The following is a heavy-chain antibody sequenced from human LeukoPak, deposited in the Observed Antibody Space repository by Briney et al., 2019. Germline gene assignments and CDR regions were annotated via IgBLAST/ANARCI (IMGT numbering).Heavy chain of an antibody. CDR1: GYTFTGYY. D-gene: IGHD3-3*01. Sequence: ASVKVSCKASGYTFTGYYMHWVRQAPGQGLEWMGWINPNSGGTNYAQKFQGRVTMTRDTSISTAYMELSRLRSDDTAVYYCARGQTIVLRFLEWLLEFDYWGQGALVTVSS. J-gene: IGHJ4*02. CDR2: INPNSGGT. V-gene: IGHV1-2*02. CDR3: ARGQTIVLRFLEWLLEFDY.